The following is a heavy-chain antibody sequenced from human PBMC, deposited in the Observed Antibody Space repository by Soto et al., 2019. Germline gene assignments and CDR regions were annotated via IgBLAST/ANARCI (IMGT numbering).Heavy chain of an antibody. D-gene: IGHD3-10*01. CDR1: GFTFSSSG. J-gene: IGHJ5*02. Sequence: GRSLRLSCAASGFTFSSSGMHWVRQAPGKGLEWVAVIWYDGSNKYYADSVKGRFTISRDNSKNTLYLQMNSLRAEETAVYYCARERSTMVRGIKGSTYWFATWGKGPLVTVS. V-gene: IGHV3-33*01. CDR3: ARERSTMVRGIKGSTYWFAT. CDR2: IWYDGSNK.